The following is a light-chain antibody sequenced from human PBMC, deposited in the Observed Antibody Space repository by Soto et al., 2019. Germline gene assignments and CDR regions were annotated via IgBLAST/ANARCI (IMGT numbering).Light chain of an antibody. CDR2: LGS. J-gene: IGKJ3*01. Sequence: DIVMTQSPLSLPVTPGEPASISCRSSQSLLHSNGYNYLGWYLQKPGQSPQLLIYLGSNRTSGVPDRFRGNGSVSHFTMKINTVEAEDVGVDYCFQSLQLPRTFDPGTNVDIK. CDR3: FQSLQLPRT. CDR1: QSLLHSNGYNY. V-gene: IGKV2-28*01.